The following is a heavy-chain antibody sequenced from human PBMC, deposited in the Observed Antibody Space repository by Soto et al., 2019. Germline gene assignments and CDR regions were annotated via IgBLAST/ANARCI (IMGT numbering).Heavy chain of an antibody. CDR1: GGSISSYY. Sequence: SETLSLTCTVSGGSISSYYWSCIRQPPGKGLEWIGYIYYSGSTNYNPSLKSRVTISVDTSKNQFSLKLSSVTAADTAVYYCARDQGYYDSSGFFSYYFDYWGQGTLVTVSS. CDR3: ARDQGYYDSSGFFSYYFDY. J-gene: IGHJ4*02. CDR2: IYYSGST. V-gene: IGHV4-59*01. D-gene: IGHD3-22*01.